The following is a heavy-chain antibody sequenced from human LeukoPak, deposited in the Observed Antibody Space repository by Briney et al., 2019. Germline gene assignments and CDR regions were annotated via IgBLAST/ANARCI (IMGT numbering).Heavy chain of an antibody. J-gene: IGHJ4*02. CDR2: ISSSSSYI. Sequence: GGSLRLSCAASGFTFSSYSMNWVRQAPGKGLEWVSSISSSSSYIYYADSVKRRFTIYRDNAKNSLYLQMNSLRAEDTAVYYCARASGDIVETATMGSYWGQGTLVTVSS. CDR3: ARASGDIVETATMGSY. CDR1: GFTFSSYS. V-gene: IGHV3-21*01. D-gene: IGHD5-18*01.